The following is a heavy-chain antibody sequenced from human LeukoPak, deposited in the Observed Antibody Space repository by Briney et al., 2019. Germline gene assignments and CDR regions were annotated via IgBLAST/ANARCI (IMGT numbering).Heavy chain of an antibody. D-gene: IGHD6-13*01. CDR2: INPNSGGT. J-gene: IGHJ6*02. Sequence: ASVKVSCKASGYTFTGYYMHWVRQAPGQGLEWMGWINPNSGGTNYAQKFQGRVTMSRDTSISTAYVELSRLRSDDTAVYYCARDQQSPIAAAGREYYGMDVWGQGTTVTVSS. V-gene: IGHV1-2*02. CDR3: ARDQQSPIAAAGREYYGMDV. CDR1: GYTFTGYY.